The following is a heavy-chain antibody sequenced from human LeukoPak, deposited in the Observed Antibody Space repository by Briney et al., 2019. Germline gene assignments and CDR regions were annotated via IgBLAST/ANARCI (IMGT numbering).Heavy chain of an antibody. D-gene: IGHD1-26*01. Sequence: SETLSLTCTVSGDSIRSYYWSRIRQPAGKGLEWIGRIYTSGSTSYNPSLKSRVTMSIDTSKNQFSLKLNSVTAADTAVYYCARVWSGSYDYWGQGTLVTVSS. CDR3: ARVWSGSYDY. J-gene: IGHJ4*02. V-gene: IGHV4-4*07. CDR2: IYTSGST. CDR1: GDSIRSYY.